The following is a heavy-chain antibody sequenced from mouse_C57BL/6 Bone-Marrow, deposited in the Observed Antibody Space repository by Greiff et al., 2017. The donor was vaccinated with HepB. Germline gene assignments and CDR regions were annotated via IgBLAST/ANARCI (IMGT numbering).Heavy chain of an antibody. D-gene: IGHD1-1*01. CDR2: ISNLAYSI. J-gene: IGHJ4*01. Sequence: EVQLVESGGGLVQPGGSLKLSCAASGFTFSDYGMAWVRQAPRKGPEWVAFISNLAYSIYYADTVTGRFTISRENAKNNLYLEMSSLRSEDTAMYYCARQNYGSSPPYYYAMDYWGQGTSVTVSS. V-gene: IGHV5-15*01. CDR3: ARQNYGSSPPYYYAMDY. CDR1: GFTFSDYG.